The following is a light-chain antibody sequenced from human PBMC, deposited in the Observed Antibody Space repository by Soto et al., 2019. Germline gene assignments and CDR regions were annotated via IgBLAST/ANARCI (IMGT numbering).Light chain of an antibody. CDR1: NIRSKS. CDR2: DDR. J-gene: IGLJ1*01. CDR3: QVWDSSSDHFV. V-gene: IGLV3-21*02. Sequence: SYELTQQPSVSVAPGQTARITCGGHNIRSKSVLWYQQKPGQAPVLVVYDDRDRPSGIPERFSGSNSGNTATLTISRVEAGDEAEYYCQVWDSSSDHFVFGTGTKVTVL.